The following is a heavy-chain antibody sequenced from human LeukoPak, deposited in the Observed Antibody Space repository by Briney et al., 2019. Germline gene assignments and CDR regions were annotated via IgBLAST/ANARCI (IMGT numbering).Heavy chain of an antibody. Sequence: ASVKVSCKASGYTFTSYDINWVRQATGQGLEWMGWMNPNSDNTGYAQKFQGRVTMTRNTSISTAYMELSSLRSEDTAVYYCAREFLEWLGPFDPWGQGTLVTVSS. CDR1: GYTFTSYD. CDR2: MNPNSDNT. CDR3: AREFLEWLGPFDP. D-gene: IGHD3-3*01. J-gene: IGHJ5*02. V-gene: IGHV1-8*01.